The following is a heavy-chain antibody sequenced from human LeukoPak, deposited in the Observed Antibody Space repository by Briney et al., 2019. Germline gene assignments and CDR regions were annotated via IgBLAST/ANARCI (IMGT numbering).Heavy chain of an antibody. CDR1: GFTFSSYS. Sequence: PGGSLRLSCAASGFTFSSYSMNWVRQAPGKGLEWVSCIYGADTIYYADFVKDRFTISRDSNRNILYLQMNILRADDTAVYYCARGARGAYFDYWGQGTLVTVSS. J-gene: IGHJ4*02. V-gene: IGHV3-66*01. D-gene: IGHD4/OR15-4a*01. CDR3: ARGARGAYFDY. CDR2: IYGADTI.